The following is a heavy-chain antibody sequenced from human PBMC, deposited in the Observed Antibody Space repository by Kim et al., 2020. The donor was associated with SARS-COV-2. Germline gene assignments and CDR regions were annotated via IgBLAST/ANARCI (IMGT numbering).Heavy chain of an antibody. V-gene: IGHV1-69*13. J-gene: IGHJ6*02. Sequence: SVKVSCKASGGTFSSYAISWVRQAPGQGLEWMGGIIPIFGTANYAQKFQGRVTITADESTSTAYMELSSLRSEDTAVYYCARDLVTMVRGVIVGSDYYYYGMDGWGQGTTVTVSS. CDR2: IIPIFGTA. D-gene: IGHD3-10*01. CDR1: GGTFSSYA. CDR3: ARDLVTMVRGVIVGSDYYYYGMDG.